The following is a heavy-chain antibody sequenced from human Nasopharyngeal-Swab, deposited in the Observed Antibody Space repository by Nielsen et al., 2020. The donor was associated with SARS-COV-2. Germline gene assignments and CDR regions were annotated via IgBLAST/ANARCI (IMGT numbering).Heavy chain of an antibody. Sequence: ASVKVSCKVSGYTLTELSMHWVRQAPGQGLEWMGRINPNSGGTNYAQKFQGRVTMTRDTSISTAYMELGRLRSDDTAVYYCARLDEDWVPGNYFDYWGRGTLVTVSS. CDR3: ARLDEDWVPGNYFDY. J-gene: IGHJ4*02. CDR1: GYTLTELS. CDR2: INPNSGGT. D-gene: IGHD1-26*01. V-gene: IGHV1-2*06.